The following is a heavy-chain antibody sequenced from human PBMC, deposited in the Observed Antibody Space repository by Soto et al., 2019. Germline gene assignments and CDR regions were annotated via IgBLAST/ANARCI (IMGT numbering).Heavy chain of an antibody. CDR2: INWNGGST. Sequence: WGSLRLSCAASGFTFDDYGMSWVRQAPGKGLEWVSGINWNGGSTGYADSVKGRFTISRDNAKNSLYLQMNSLRAEDTALYHCARAVADAFDFWGQGTMVTVSS. CDR1: GFTFDDYG. CDR3: ARAVADAFDF. D-gene: IGHD6-19*01. V-gene: IGHV3-20*01. J-gene: IGHJ3*01.